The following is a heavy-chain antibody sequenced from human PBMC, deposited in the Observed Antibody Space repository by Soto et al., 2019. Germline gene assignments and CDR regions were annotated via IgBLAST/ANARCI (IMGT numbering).Heavy chain of an antibody. Sequence: GGSLRLSCAASGFTVSSNYMSWVRQAPGKGLEWVSVIYSGGSTYYADSVKGRFTISRDDSKNTLYLQMNSLRAEDTAVYYCARKGQWLVSSAFDIWGQGTMVTVSS. V-gene: IGHV3-66*01. CDR1: GFTVSSNY. J-gene: IGHJ3*02. CDR3: ARKGQWLVSSAFDI. CDR2: IYSGGST. D-gene: IGHD6-19*01.